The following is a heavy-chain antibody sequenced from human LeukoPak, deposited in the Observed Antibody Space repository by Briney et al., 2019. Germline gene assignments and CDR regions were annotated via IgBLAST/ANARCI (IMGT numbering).Heavy chain of an antibody. D-gene: IGHD2-15*01. Sequence: ASETLSLTCTVSGYSISSGYFWGWIRRPPGKGLEWIGSMYHSGRIYHNPTLKSRVTISLAASRNQFSLKLSSVTAADTAVYYCARDPYCSGGSCYPFDYWGQGTLVTVSS. CDR2: MYHSGRI. V-gene: IGHV4-38-2*02. CDR1: GYSISSGYF. J-gene: IGHJ4*02. CDR3: ARDPYCSGGSCYPFDY.